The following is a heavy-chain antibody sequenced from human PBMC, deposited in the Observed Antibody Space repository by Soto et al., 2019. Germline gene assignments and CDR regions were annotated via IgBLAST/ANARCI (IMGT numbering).Heavy chain of an antibody. CDR1: GDSVSSNSAA. J-gene: IGHJ4*02. CDR2: TYYRSKWYN. CDR3: ATGHWVDFDY. D-gene: IGHD5-12*01. Sequence: PSQTLSLTCDISGDSVSSNSAAWNWIRQSPSRGLEWLGRTYYRSKWYNEYALSVKSRITINPDTSKNQFSLQLRSLTPEDTAVYYCATGHWVDFDYWGQGTLVTVSS. V-gene: IGHV6-1*01.